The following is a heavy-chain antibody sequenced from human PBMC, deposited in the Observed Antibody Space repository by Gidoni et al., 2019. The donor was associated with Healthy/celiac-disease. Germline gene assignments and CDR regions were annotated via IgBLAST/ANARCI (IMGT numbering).Heavy chain of an antibody. Sequence: EVQLVESGGGLVKPGGSLRLSCAASGFTFSSYSMNWVRQAPGKGLEWVSSISSSSSYIYYADSVKGRFTISRDNAKNSLYLQMNSLRAEDTAVYYCARTKLAINWFDPWGQGTLVTVSS. J-gene: IGHJ5*02. CDR2: ISSSSSYI. CDR1: GFTFSSYS. V-gene: IGHV3-21*01. CDR3: ARTKLAINWFDP. D-gene: IGHD6-6*01.